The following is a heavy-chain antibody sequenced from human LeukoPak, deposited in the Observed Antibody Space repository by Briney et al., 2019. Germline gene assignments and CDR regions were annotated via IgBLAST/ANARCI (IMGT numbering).Heavy chain of an antibody. D-gene: IGHD3-9*01. CDR1: GFSFNTYW. CDR3: VRPSYDILTGYSPFDP. Sequence: GGSLRLSCAASGFSFNTYWMHWVRQAPVKGLLWVSSINTDGSSTSYADSVKGRFTISRDNAKNTLYLQMNSLRVEDSAVYYCVRPSYDILTGYSPFDPRGQGTLVTVST. J-gene: IGHJ5*02. CDR2: INTDGSST. V-gene: IGHV3-74*01.